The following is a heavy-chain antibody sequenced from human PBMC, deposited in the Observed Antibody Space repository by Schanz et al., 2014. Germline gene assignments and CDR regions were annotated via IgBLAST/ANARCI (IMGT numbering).Heavy chain of an antibody. D-gene: IGHD4-17*01. CDR1: GGSVSSGGDY. V-gene: IGHV4-31*03. Sequence: QVQLQESGPGLVKPSQTLSLTCTVSGGSVSSGGDYWSWIRQHPGKGLEWIGFISYSGSTYYNPSLKSRVTISVDTSKNQFSLNLSSATAEDTAVYYCARDRGHGDLPGDIWGQGTMVTVSS. J-gene: IGHJ3*02. CDR2: ISYSGST. CDR3: ARDRGHGDLPGDI.